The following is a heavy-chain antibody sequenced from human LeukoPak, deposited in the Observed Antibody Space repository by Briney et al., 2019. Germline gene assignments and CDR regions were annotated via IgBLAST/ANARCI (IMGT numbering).Heavy chain of an antibody. CDR1: GYTFTSYG. D-gene: IGHD3-3*01. Sequence: ASVKLSCKASGYTFTSYGISWERHAPGQGLEWVGWISAYNGNTNYAQKHQCRVTMTTDTSTSTGDRELWSLRSDETAVYYCARVLGSGYCYRSVYQYWGQGTLVTVSP. CDR2: ISAYNGNT. J-gene: IGHJ1*01. CDR3: ARVLGSGYCYRSVYQY. V-gene: IGHV1-18*01.